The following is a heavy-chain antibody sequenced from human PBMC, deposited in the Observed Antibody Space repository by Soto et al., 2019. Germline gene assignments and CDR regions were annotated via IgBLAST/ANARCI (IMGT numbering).Heavy chain of an antibody. V-gene: IGHV1-69*13. J-gene: IGHJ6*02. CDR3: ASLSIAARTQGYGREV. CDR1: GGTFSSYA. CDR2: IIPIFGTA. Sequence: SVKVSCKASGGTFSSYAISWVRQAPGQGLEWMGGIIPIFGTANYAQKFQGRVTITADESTSTAYMELSSLRSEDTAVYYCASLSIAARTQGYGREVWGQGTTGTVSS. D-gene: IGHD6-6*01.